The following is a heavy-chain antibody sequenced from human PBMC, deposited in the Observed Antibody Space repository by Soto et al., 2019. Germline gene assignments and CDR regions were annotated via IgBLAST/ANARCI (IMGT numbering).Heavy chain of an antibody. Sequence: GGSLRLSCAASGFTFSSYGMHWVRQAPGKGLEWVAVIWYDGSNKYYADSVKGRFTISRDNSKNTLYLQMNSLRAEDTTVYYCARDRLTGQIPSIVVVPAAMLGYMDVWGKGTTVTVSS. D-gene: IGHD2-2*01. J-gene: IGHJ6*03. CDR1: GFTFSSYG. V-gene: IGHV3-33*01. CDR3: ARDRLTGQIPSIVVVPAAMLGYMDV. CDR2: IWYDGSNK.